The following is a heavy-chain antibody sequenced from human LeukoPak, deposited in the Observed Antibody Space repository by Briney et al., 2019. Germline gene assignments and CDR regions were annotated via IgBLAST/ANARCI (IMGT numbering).Heavy chain of an antibody. CDR2: IRYDGSKK. CDR3: ATTSITIFGVVIGFDY. Sequence: GGSLRLSCAASGFTFSSFGMHWARHAPGQGRGWGAFIRYDGSKKYYADSVKGRFTISRDNSKNTLYLQMNSLRAEDTAVYYCATTSITIFGVVIGFDYWGQGTLVTVSS. V-gene: IGHV3-30*02. D-gene: IGHD3-3*01. J-gene: IGHJ4*02. CDR1: GFTFSSFG.